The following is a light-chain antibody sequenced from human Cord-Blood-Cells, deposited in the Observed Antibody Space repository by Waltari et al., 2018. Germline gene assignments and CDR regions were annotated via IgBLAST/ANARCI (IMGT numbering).Light chain of an antibody. CDR1: QSISSY. Sequence: DIQMTQSPSSLSASVGDRVTITCRASQSISSYLNWYQQKPGKAPKLLIYAASSLQSGVPSRFSRSGSGTDVTLTISSLQPEDFATYYCQQSYSTPHTFGQGTKLEI. V-gene: IGKV1-39*01. J-gene: IGKJ2*01. CDR2: AAS. CDR3: QQSYSTPHT.